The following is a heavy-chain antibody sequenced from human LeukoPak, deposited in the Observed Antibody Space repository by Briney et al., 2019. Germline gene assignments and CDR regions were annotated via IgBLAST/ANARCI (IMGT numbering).Heavy chain of an antibody. V-gene: IGHV4-61*10. CDR3: ARVFGSGYYYQND. D-gene: IGHD3-22*01. Sequence: AETLSLTCTVSGGSISSGRNYWTWIRQPAVKGLEWIGRIYIFSGSTNYNPSLKSRVTIPVDTSKNQFSLKLSSVTAADTAVYYCARVFGSGYYYQNDWGQGTLVTVSS. CDR1: GGSISSGRNY. CDR2: IYIFSGST. J-gene: IGHJ4*02.